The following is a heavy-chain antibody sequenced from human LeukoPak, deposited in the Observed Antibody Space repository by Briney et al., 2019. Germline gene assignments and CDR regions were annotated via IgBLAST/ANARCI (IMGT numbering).Heavy chain of an antibody. CDR3: AKGYYYDSSGYYLTDY. D-gene: IGHD3-22*01. J-gene: IGHJ4*02. V-gene: IGHV3-23*01. CDR2: ISGSGGST. Sequence: GSLRLSCAASGFTFSSYAMSWVRQAPGKGLEWVSAISGSGGSTYYADSVKGRFTISRDNSKNTLYLQMNSLRAEDTAVYYCAKGYYYDSSGYYLTDYWGQGTLVTVSS. CDR1: GFTFSSYA.